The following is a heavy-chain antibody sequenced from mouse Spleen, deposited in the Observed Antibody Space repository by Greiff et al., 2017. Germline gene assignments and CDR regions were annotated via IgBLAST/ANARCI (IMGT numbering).Heavy chain of an antibody. CDR1: GFTFSSFG. Sequence: EVQVVESGGGLVQPGGSRKLSCAASGFTFSSFGMHWVRQAPEKGLEWVAYISSGSSTIYYADTVKGRFTISRDNPKNTLFLQMTSLRSEDTAMYYCARSGRYDEGGYAMDYWGQGTSVTVSS. D-gene: IGHD2-14*01. CDR2: ISSGSSTI. V-gene: IGHV5-17*02. J-gene: IGHJ4*01. CDR3: ARSGRYDEGGYAMDY.